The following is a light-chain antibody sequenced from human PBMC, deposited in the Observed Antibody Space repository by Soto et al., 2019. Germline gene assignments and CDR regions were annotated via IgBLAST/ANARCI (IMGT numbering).Light chain of an antibody. CDR1: SSDVGTYNL. CDR2: EGS. CDR3: CSYVGSRTSSYV. Sequence: QSALTQPASVSGSPGQSITISCTGTSSDVGTYNLVSWYQQHPGKAPKLMIYEGSKRTSGVSNRFSGSKSGNTATLTISGLQAEDEADYYCCSYVGSRTSSYVFCTGTKLTVL. V-gene: IGLV2-23*01. J-gene: IGLJ1*01.